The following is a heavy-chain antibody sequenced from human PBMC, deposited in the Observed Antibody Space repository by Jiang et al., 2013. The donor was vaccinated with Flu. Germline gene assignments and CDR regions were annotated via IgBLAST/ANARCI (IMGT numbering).Heavy chain of an antibody. CDR3: ARLTSYFDY. D-gene: IGHD3-9*01. Sequence: EYGPGLVKPSETLSLTCTVSGGSISSSSYYWGWIRQPPGKGLEWIGSIYYSGSTYYNPSLKSRVTISVDTSKNQFSLKLSSVTAADTAVYYCARLTSYFDYWGQGTLVTVSS. J-gene: IGHJ4*02. V-gene: IGHV4-39*01. CDR1: GGSISSSSYY. CDR2: IYYSGST.